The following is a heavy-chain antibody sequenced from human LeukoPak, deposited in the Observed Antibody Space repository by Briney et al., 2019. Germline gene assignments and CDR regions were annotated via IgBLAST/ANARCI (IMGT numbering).Heavy chain of an antibody. CDR2: IYYSGST. D-gene: IGHD3-10*01. CDR1: GSSISSYY. V-gene: IGHV4-59*01. Sequence: SETLSLTCTVSGSSISSYYWGWIRQPPGKGLEWIGYIYYSGSTNYNPSLKSRVTISVDTSKSQFSLKLSSVTAADTAVYYCARGWGDYYGSGSYYYYYYGMDVWGQGTTVTVSS. CDR3: ARGWGDYYGSGSYYYYYYGMDV. J-gene: IGHJ6*02.